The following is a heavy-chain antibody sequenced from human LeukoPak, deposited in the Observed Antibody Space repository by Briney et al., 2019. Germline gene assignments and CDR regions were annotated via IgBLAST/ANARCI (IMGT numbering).Heavy chain of an antibody. CDR1: GYTFTSYY. CDR3: ARDYYDNGTAVYYFDN. CDR2: INPSGGST. J-gene: IGHJ4*02. V-gene: IGHV1-46*01. Sequence: ASVNFSCKASGYTFTSYYMHWVRLAPRQRPERMVIINPSGGSTSYAQKFQGRVNITRDTSTSTVYMELSSLRSEDTAVYYCARDYYDNGTAVYYFDNWGQGTLVTASS. D-gene: IGHD3-22*01.